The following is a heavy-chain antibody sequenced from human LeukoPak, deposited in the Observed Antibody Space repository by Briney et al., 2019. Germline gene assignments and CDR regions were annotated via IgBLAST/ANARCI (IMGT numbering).Heavy chain of an antibody. J-gene: IGHJ5*02. Sequence: GESLRLSCAASGFPFSSYAMSWVRQAPGKGLEWVSAISGSGGSTYYADSVKGRFTISRDNSKNTLYLQMNSLRAEDTAVYYCAKDLSSIDGWFDPWGQGTLVTVSS. D-gene: IGHD6-13*01. CDR3: AKDLSSIDGWFDP. V-gene: IGHV3-23*01. CDR2: ISGSGGST. CDR1: GFPFSSYA.